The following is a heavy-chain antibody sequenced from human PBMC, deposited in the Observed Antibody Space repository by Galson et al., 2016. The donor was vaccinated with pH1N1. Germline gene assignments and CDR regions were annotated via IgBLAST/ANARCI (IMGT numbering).Heavy chain of an antibody. V-gene: IGHV5-51*01. Sequence: QSGAEVKKPGDSLKISCQASGYRFNSNWIGWVRQMPGKGLEWMGIIYPSDSETRYSPSFQGQVTISVDKSINPAYLQWSSLEASDTAMYYCARRLMGFREGYCFDYWGQGTLVTVSS. CDR3: ARRLMGFREGYCFDY. CDR1: GYRFNSNW. CDR2: IYPSDSET. J-gene: IGHJ4*02. D-gene: IGHD5-24*01.